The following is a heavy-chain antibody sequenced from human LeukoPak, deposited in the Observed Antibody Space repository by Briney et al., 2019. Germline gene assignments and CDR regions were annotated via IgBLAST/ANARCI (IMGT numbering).Heavy chain of an antibody. D-gene: IGHD3-10*01. CDR2: INTNTGNP. V-gene: IGHV7-4-1*02. CDR1: GYTFTSYA. Sequence: GASVKVSCKASGYTFTSYAMNWVRQAPGQGLEWMGWINTNTGNPTYAQGFTGRFVFSLDTSVSTAYLQISSLKAEDTAVYYCARDAVRGRKNIGIDYWGQGTLVTVSS. J-gene: IGHJ4*02. CDR3: ARDAVRGRKNIGIDY.